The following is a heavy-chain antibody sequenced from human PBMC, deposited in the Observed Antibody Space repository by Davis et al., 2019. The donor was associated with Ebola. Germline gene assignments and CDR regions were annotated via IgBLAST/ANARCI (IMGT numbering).Heavy chain of an antibody. CDR3: ARRYCSSTSCPRLVYYFDY. D-gene: IGHD2-2*01. CDR2: IFLDDSDI. V-gene: IGHV5-51*01. CDR1: GYSFTSYW. J-gene: IGHJ4*02. Sequence: GESLKISCKGSGYSFTSYWIGWVRQMPGKGLEWVGIIFLDDSDIRYSPSFQGHVTISADKSSSTAYLQWSSLKASDTAMYYCARRYCSSTSCPRLVYYFDYWGQGTLVTVSS.